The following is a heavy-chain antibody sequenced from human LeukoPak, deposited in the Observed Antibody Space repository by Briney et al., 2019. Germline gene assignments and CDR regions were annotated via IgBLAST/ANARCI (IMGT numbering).Heavy chain of an antibody. CDR2: ISSSSSTI. Sequence: GGSLRLSCAASGFTFSSYSMNWVRQAPGKGLEWVSYISSSSSTIYYADSVKGRFTISRDNSKNTLYLQMNSLRAEDTAVYYCARSLPPISGSGRYAPLWYFDYWGQGTLVTVSS. J-gene: IGHJ4*02. D-gene: IGHD3-10*01. CDR1: GFTFSSYS. CDR3: ARSLPPISGSGRYAPLWYFDY. V-gene: IGHV3-48*01.